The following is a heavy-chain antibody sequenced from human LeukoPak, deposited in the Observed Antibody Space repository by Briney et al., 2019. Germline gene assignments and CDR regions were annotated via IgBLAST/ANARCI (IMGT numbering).Heavy chain of an antibody. CDR2: FDPEDGET. D-gene: IGHD6-6*01. V-gene: IGHV1-24*01. J-gene: IGHJ3*02. CDR3: ATSSFQVPRRGYAFDI. Sequence: ASVKVSCKVSGYTLTELSMHWVRQAPGKGLEWMGGFDPEDGETIYAQKFQGRVTMTEDTSTDTAYMKLSSLRSEDTAVYYCATSSFQVPRRGYAFDIWGQGTMVTVSS. CDR1: GYTLTELS.